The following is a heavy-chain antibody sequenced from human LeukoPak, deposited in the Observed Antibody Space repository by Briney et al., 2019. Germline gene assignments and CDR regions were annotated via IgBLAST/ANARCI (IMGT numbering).Heavy chain of an antibody. Sequence: GGSLRLSCAASGFTFSNHWMHWVRQVPGKGLVWVSRIDERGRNAMYADSVKGRFSISRDNAKNTVNLQMDSLRAEDTGVYYCIRDEALWRLDYWGQGTLVTVSS. CDR2: IDERGRNA. D-gene: IGHD2-21*01. J-gene: IGHJ4*02. V-gene: IGHV3-74*03. CDR1: GFTFSNHW. CDR3: IRDEALWRLDY.